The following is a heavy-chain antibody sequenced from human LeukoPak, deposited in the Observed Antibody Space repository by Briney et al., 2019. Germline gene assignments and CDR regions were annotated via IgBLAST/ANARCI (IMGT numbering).Heavy chain of an antibody. D-gene: IGHD5-18*01. CDR2: LSGSGGST. V-gene: IGHV3-23*01. J-gene: IGHJ4*02. CDR1: GFTFSSYA. CDR3: AKDPHTGYSFAY. Sequence: GGSLRLSCVFSGFTFSSYAMSWVRQAPGKGLEWVSSLSGSGGSTYYADSVKGRFTISRDNSKNTLYLQLNSLRVEDTAVYYCAKDPHTGYSFAYWGQGTLVTVSS.